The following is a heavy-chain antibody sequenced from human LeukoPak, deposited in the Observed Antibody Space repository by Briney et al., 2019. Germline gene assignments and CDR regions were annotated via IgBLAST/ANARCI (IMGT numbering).Heavy chain of an antibody. Sequence: ASVKVSCKASGYTFTSYYMHWVRQAPGQGLEWMGIINPSGGSTSYAQKFQGRVTMTRDTSTSTVYMELSSLRSEDTAVYYCARDGKLAAGIAAAGTLDYWGQGTLVTVSS. CDR2: INPSGGST. D-gene: IGHD6-13*01. J-gene: IGHJ4*02. CDR3: ARDGKLAAGIAAAGTLDY. V-gene: IGHV1-46*01. CDR1: GYTFTSYY.